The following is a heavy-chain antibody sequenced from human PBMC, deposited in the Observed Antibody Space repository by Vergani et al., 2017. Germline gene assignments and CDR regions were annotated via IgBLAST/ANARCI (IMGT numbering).Heavy chain of an antibody. J-gene: IGHJ1*01. D-gene: IGHD6-19*01. Sequence: EVQLVESGGGLVKPGGSLRLSCAASGFTFSSYSMNWVRQAPGKGLEWVSSISSSSSYIYYADSVKGRFTISRDNAKDSLYLQMNSLRAEDTAVYYCARVDGRSSGWFRPRAFQRWGQGTLVTVSS. CDR2: ISSSSSYI. CDR3: ARVDGRSSGWFRPRAFQR. V-gene: IGHV3-21*01. CDR1: GFTFSSYS.